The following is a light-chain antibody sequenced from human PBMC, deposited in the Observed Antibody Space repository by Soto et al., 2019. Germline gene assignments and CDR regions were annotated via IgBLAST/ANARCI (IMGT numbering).Light chain of an antibody. CDR3: QQYGSSPRT. CDR2: GAS. CDR1: QSVSSSY. V-gene: IGKV3-20*01. J-gene: IGKJ1*01. Sequence: EIVLTQSPGTLSLSPGEIATLSCRASQSVSSSYLARYQQKPGQAPRLLIYGASSRATGIPDRFSGSGSGTDFTLTISRLEPEDLAVYYCQQYGSSPRTFGQGTKVEIK.